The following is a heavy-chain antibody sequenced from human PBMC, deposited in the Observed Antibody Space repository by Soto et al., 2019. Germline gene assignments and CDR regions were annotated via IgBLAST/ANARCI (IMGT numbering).Heavy chain of an antibody. D-gene: IGHD1-1*01. CDR2: IYYSGST. CDR1: GGSVSSGSYY. CDR3: APLPWAGKNWFDP. J-gene: IGHJ5*02. Sequence: SETLSLTCTVSGGSVSSGSYYWSWIRQPPGKGLEWIGYIYYSGSTRYNPSLKSRVTISVDTSKNQFSLKLSSVTAADTAVYYCAPLPWAGKNWFDPWGQGTLVTVSS. V-gene: IGHV4-61*01.